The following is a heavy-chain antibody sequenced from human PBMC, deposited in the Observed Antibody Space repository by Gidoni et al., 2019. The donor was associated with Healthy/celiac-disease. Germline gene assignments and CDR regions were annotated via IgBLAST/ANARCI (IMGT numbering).Heavy chain of an antibody. J-gene: IGHJ2*01. Sequence: EVQLVESGGGVVQPGGSRRLSGAAAGFTCSSYDMHGVRQATGKGLAWVSAIGTAGDTYYPGSVKGRFTISRENAKNSLYLQMNSLRAGDTAVYYCARGVGGNSDWYFDLWGRGTLVTVSS. CDR1: GFTCSSYD. V-gene: IGHV3-13*01. D-gene: IGHD2-21*02. CDR2: IGTAGDT. CDR3: ARGVGGNSDWYFDL.